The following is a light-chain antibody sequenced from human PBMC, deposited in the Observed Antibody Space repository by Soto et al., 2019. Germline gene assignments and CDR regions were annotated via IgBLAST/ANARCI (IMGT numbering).Light chain of an antibody. CDR1: QSINRH. CDR3: QQRSNWPPVT. CDR2: DAS. V-gene: IGKV3-11*01. J-gene: IGKJ4*01. Sequence: IVLTQSSATLSLSPGERATLSCRASQSINRHLAWYRQKPGQAPRLLIYDASNRATGIPARFSGSGSGTDFTLTISSLEPEDFGVYYCQQRSNWPPVTFGGGTKVDIK.